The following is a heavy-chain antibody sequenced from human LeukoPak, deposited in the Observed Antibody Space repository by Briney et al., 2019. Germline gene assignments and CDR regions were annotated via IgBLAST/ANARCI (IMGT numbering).Heavy chain of an antibody. D-gene: IGHD1-26*01. Sequence: GGSLRLSCAASGFTFNDYAMHWVRQAPGKGLEWVSGISWNSGSVGYADSVKGRFTISRDNAKNSLFLQMNSLRAEDTALYYCAKGGTGSFLTDYWGQGTLVTVSS. J-gene: IGHJ4*02. CDR1: GFTFNDYA. CDR3: AKGGTGSFLTDY. CDR2: ISWNSGSV. V-gene: IGHV3-9*01.